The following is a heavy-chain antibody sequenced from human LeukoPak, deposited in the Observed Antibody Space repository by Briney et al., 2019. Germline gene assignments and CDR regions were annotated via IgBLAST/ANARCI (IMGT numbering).Heavy chain of an antibody. CDR3: ARSRGNSGSYPLDY. CDR2: ISSSSSTI. CDR1: EFTFSSYS. J-gene: IGHJ4*02. D-gene: IGHD1-26*01. Sequence: GSLRLSCEASEFTFSSYSMNWVRQAPGKGLEWVLYISSSSSTIYYAESVKGRFTISRDNAKNSLYLQMNSLRVEDTAVYYCARSRGNSGSYPLDYWGQGTLVTVSS. V-gene: IGHV3-48*01.